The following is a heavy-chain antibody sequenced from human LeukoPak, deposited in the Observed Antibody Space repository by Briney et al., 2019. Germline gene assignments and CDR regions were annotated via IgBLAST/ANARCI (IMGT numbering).Heavy chain of an antibody. CDR1: GYTFTSYY. V-gene: IGHV1-2*02. CDR3: ARDAQWLVNFYY. CDR2: INPNSGGT. Sequence: ASVKVSCKASGYTFTSYYMHWVRQAPGQGGEWRGWINPNSGGTNYAQKFQGRVTMTRDTSISTAYMGMSRLRADDTAVYYCARDAQWLVNFYYWGQGTLVTVSS. D-gene: IGHD6-19*01. J-gene: IGHJ4*02.